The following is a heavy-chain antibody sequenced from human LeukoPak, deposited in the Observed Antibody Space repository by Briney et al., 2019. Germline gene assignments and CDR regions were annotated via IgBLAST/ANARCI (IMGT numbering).Heavy chain of an antibody. CDR3: ARWNEGIDAFDI. J-gene: IGHJ3*02. D-gene: IGHD1-1*01. CDR2: ISASADDT. V-gene: IGHV3-23*01. CDR1: GFTFRSHA. Sequence: PGGSLRLSCAASGFTFRSHAMSWVRQAPGKGLEWVSAISASADDTSYAGSVRGRFTISRDNSKNTLYLQMNSLRAEDTAVYYCARWNEGIDAFDIWGQGTMVTVSS.